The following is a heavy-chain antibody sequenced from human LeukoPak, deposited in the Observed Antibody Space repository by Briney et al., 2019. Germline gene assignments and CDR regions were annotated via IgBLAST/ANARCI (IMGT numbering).Heavy chain of an antibody. J-gene: IGHJ4*02. V-gene: IGHV3-30-3*01. CDR1: GFTFSSYA. Sequence: GGSLRLSCAASGFTFSSYAMHWVRQAPGKGLEWVAVISYDGSNKYYADSVKGRFTISRDNSKNTLYLQMNSLRAEDTAVYYCARDLVPDLVSGSYTPVGYWGQGTLVTVSS. CDR3: ARDLVPDLVSGSYTPVGY. D-gene: IGHD1-26*01. CDR2: ISYDGSNK.